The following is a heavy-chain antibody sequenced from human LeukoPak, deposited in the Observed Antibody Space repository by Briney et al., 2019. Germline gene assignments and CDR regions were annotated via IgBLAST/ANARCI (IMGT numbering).Heavy chain of an antibody. CDR3: ARDLDYYDSSGQG. CDR2: ISSSSNYI. CDR1: GFTFSSYS. Sequence: GGSLRLSCAASGFTFSSYSMNWVRQAPGKGLEWVSSISSSSNYIYYADSVRGRFTISRDNAKNSLYPQMNSLRAEDTAVYYCARDLDYYDSSGQGWGQGTLVTVSS. D-gene: IGHD3-22*01. J-gene: IGHJ4*02. V-gene: IGHV3-21*01.